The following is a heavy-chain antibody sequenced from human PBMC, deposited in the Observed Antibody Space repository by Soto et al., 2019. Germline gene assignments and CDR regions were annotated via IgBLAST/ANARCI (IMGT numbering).Heavy chain of an antibody. CDR1: AXSFNTDC. Sequence: GSLRLSCSAAAXSFNTDCVTWVRQAQRKGLGWASTVPATGGSTSYADSVKGRFTISRGRYNYTVSLLMNSMRVDDTPIYYCAGQRSPEGWLDPWGQGALGTVSS. CDR2: VPATGGST. J-gene: IGHJ5*02. D-gene: IGHD3-10*01. V-gene: IGHV3-23*01. CDR3: AGQRSPEGWLDP.